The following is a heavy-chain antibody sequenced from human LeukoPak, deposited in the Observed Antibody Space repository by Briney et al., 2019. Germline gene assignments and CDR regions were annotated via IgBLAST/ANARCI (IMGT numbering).Heavy chain of an antibody. Sequence: GASVTVSCKASGYTFTGYYMHWVRQAPGQGLEWMGWINPNSGGTNYAQKFQGRVTMTRDTSISTAYMELSRLRSDDTAVYYCATPYDSSGYYYGGALDYWGQGTLVTVSS. CDR3: ATPYDSSGYYYGGALDY. CDR2: INPNSGGT. V-gene: IGHV1-2*02. J-gene: IGHJ4*02. CDR1: GYTFTGYY. D-gene: IGHD3-22*01.